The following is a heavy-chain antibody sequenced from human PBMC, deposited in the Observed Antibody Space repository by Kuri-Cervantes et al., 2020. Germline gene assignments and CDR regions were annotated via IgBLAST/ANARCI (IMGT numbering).Heavy chain of an antibody. J-gene: IGHJ5*02. V-gene: IGHV1-8*01. CDR2: MSPSNGNT. CDR3: ARNPYGTGWFDP. D-gene: IGHD1-1*01. Sequence: ASVKVSCKASGYTFTNYDINWVRQATGQRLEWMGWMSPSNGNTGYAQKCQGRVSMTRDMSTGTAYMDLSSLTSDDTAVYYCARNPYGTGWFDPWGQGTQVTVSS. CDR1: GYTFTNYD.